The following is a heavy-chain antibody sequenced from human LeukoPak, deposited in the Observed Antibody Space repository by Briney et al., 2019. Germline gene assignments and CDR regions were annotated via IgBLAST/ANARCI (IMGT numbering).Heavy chain of an antibody. Sequence: GGSLRLSCAASGFTFSSYWMHWVRQAPGKGLEWVSSISSSSSCIYYADSVKGRFTISRDNAKNSLYLQMNSLRAEDTAVYYCASSGDQLLSFAYFDYWGQGTLVTVSS. V-gene: IGHV3-21*01. CDR3: ASSGDQLLSFAYFDY. CDR1: GFTFSSYW. CDR2: ISSSSSCI. D-gene: IGHD2-2*01. J-gene: IGHJ4*02.